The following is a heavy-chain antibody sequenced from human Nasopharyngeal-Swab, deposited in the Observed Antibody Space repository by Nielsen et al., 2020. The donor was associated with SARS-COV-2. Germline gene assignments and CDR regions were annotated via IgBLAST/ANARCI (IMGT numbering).Heavy chain of an antibody. V-gene: IGHV3-33*01. J-gene: IGHJ6*02. CDR1: GFTFSSYG. D-gene: IGHD4-17*01. CDR2: IWYDGSNK. Sequence: GSLKISCAASGFTFSSYGMHWVRQAPGKGLEWVAVIWYDGSNKYYADSVKGRFTISRDNSKNTLYLQMNSLRAEDTAVYYCASGGYGDYDAYYYGMDVWGQGTTVTVSS. CDR3: ASGGYGDYDAYYYGMDV.